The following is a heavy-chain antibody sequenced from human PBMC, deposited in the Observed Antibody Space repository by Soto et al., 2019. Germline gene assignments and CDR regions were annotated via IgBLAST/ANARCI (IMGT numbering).Heavy chain of an antibody. J-gene: IGHJ4*02. CDR1: GFTFSSYT. CDR3: VKRVRDVPSGYYYATEFFDY. CDR2: ISINGGST. D-gene: IGHD3-22*01. Sequence: XGSLRLNCSASGFTFSSYTMHWVRQAPGKGLEYVSAISINGGSTYYADSVKGRFTISRDNSKNTLYLQMSSLRAEDTAVYYCVKRVRDVPSGYYYATEFFDYWGQGTLVTVSA. V-gene: IGHV3-64D*06.